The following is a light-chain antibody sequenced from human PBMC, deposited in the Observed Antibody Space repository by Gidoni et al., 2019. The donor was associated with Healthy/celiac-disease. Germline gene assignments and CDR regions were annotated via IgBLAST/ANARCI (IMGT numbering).Light chain of an antibody. V-gene: IGKV3-15*01. CDR3: QQYNNWPRT. J-gene: IGKJ2*01. CDR2: GAS. CDR1: QSVSSN. Sequence: EILMPQSPATLSVSPGERATLSCRASQSVSSNLAWYQQKPGQAPRLLSYGASTRATGIPGRFSGSGSGTEFTLTISSLQSEDFAVYYCQQYNNWPRTFGQGTKLEIK.